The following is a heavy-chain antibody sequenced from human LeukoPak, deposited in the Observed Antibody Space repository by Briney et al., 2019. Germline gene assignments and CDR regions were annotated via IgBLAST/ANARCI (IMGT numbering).Heavy chain of an antibody. J-gene: IGHJ3*02. CDR3: ARSPTSEVVGVTIGDAFDI. CDR2: IYHSGST. CDR1: GGSISSSNW. D-gene: IGHD1-26*01. V-gene: IGHV4-4*02. Sequence: SETLSLTCAVSGGSISSSNWWSWVRQPPGKGLEWIGEIYHSGSTNYNPSLKSRVTISVDKSKNQFSLKLSSVTAADTAVYYCARSPTSEVVGVTIGDAFDIWGQGTMVTVSS.